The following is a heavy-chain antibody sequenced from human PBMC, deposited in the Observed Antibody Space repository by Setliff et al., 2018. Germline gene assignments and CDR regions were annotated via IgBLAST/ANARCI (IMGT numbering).Heavy chain of an antibody. J-gene: IGHJ6*03. CDR1: GFTFSEYY. V-gene: IGHV3-11*04. Sequence: GSLRLSCAASGFTFSEYYMNWIRQAPGKGLEWVSYISTSGNTVDYAASVKGRFSISRDNAKNVLYLEMNSLRAEDTAVYYCARDITLTTIREGGMDVWGKGTTVTVSS. CDR3: ARDITLTTIREGGMDV. CDR2: ISTSGNTV. D-gene: IGHD3-10*01.